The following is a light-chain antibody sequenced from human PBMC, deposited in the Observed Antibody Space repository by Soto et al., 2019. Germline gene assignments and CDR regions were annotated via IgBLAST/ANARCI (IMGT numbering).Light chain of an antibody. CDR2: DIS. Sequence: IVLTQPPGTKSLSPVERVTLRCRPSQTVSNNYVAWYQQKPGQDPRLLSDDISSRATGIPDRFSCSVAGPDFTLTIPGLETEEVAVVVGLQYGSSEIIVGQGTRLDIK. V-gene: IGKV3-20*01. J-gene: IGKJ5*01. CDR1: QTVSNNY. CDR3: LQYGSSEII.